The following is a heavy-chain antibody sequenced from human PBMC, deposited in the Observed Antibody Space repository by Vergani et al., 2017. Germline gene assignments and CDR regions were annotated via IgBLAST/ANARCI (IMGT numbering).Heavy chain of an antibody. CDR2: ISSSSSYI. D-gene: IGHD1-1*01. CDR1: GFTFSSYS. Sequence: EVQLVESGGGFVQPGGSLRLSCAASGFTFSSYSMNWVRQAPGKGLEWVSSISSSSSYIYYADSVKGRFTISRDNAKNSLYLQMNSLRAEDTAVYYCGALDEYYYYYGMDVWGQGTTVTVSS. J-gene: IGHJ6*02. CDR3: GALDEYYYYYGMDV. V-gene: IGHV3-21*01.